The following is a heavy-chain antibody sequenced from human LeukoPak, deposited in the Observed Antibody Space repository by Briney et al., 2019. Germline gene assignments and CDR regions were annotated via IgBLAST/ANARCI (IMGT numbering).Heavy chain of an antibody. D-gene: IGHD4-17*01. Sequence: GGSLRLSCAASGFTVSSDFMIWVRQAPGRGLEWVSILYGGGNTYYGGSVKDRFTISGDNSKNTLYLQMNSLRAEDTAVYYCARQRGTTVTTYQVNWGQGTLVTVSS. CDR3: ARQRGTTVTTYQVN. J-gene: IGHJ4*02. CDR2: LYGGGNT. CDR1: GFTVSSDF. V-gene: IGHV3-66*04.